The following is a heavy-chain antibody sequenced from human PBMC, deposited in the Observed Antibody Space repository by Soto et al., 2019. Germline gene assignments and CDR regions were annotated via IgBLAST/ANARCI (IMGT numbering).Heavy chain of an antibody. V-gene: IGHV1-8*01. CDR1: GYTFTSYD. J-gene: IGHJ6*02. Sequence: QVQLVQSGAEVKKPGASVKVSCKACGYTFTSYDINWVRQATGQGLEWMGWMNPSSGNTGYAQKFQGRVTMTRNTSISTAYMELSSLRSEDTAVYYCARGGEYSSSCYPTYYYYGMDVWGQGTTVTVSS. CDR3: ARGGEYSSSCYPTYYYYGMDV. D-gene: IGHD6-13*01. CDR2: MNPSSGNT.